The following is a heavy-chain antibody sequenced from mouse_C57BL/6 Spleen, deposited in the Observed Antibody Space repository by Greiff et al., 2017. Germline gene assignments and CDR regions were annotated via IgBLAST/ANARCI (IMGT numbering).Heavy chain of an antibody. CDR3: VRLAAWDYFDY. Sequence: EVQLVESGGGLVQPKGSLKLSCAVSGFSFNTYAMNWVRQAPGKGLEWVARIRSKSNNYATYYDDSVKDRFTISRDDSESMLYLQMNNLKTEDTAMYYCVRLAAWDYFDYWGQGTTLTVSS. J-gene: IGHJ2*01. CDR1: GFSFNTYA. CDR2: IRSKSNNYAT. D-gene: IGHD4-1*01. V-gene: IGHV10-1*01.